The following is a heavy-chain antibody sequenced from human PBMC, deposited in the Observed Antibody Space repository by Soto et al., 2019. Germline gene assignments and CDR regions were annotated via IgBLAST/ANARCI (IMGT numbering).Heavy chain of an antibody. CDR2: IYYSGST. J-gene: IGHJ4*02. V-gene: IGHV4-39*01. CDR1: GGSISSSSYY. CDR3: ARHGVYAIPSIDY. D-gene: IGHD2-8*01. Sequence: QLQLQESGPGLVKPSETLSFTCTVSGGSISSSSYYWGWIRQPPGKGLEWIGSIYYSGSTYYNPSLKSRVTISVDTSKNQFSLKLSSVTAADTAVYYCARHGVYAIPSIDYWGQGTLVTVSS.